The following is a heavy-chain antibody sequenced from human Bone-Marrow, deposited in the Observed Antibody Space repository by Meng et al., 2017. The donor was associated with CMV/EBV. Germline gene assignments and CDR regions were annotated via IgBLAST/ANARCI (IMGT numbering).Heavy chain of an antibody. Sequence: ASVKVSCKASGYIFTKYGVNWMRQAPGQGPEWMGWISAYNGDTMYAPKVQGRVTMTTDTSTSTAYMELGGLRSDDTAVYYCARDAGTIAVSGIGDYWGQGTLVTVSS. CDR1: GYIFTKYG. CDR2: ISAYNGDT. J-gene: IGHJ4*02. V-gene: IGHV1-18*01. CDR3: ARDAGTIAVSGIGDY. D-gene: IGHD6-19*01.